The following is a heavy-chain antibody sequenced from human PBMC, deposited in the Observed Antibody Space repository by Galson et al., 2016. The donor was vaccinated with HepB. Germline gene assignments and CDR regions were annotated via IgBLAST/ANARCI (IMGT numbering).Heavy chain of an antibody. D-gene: IGHD2/OR15-2a*01. CDR2: LYYTGGT. J-gene: IGHJ5*02. V-gene: IGHV4-59*11. CDR1: GDSINSHY. CDR3: ARGHCDSTTQLNWFDP. Sequence: ETLSHTCIVSGDSINSHYWSWIRQPPGKGLEWIGYLYYTGGTNYNPSLKSRVAMSIDTSKNQFSLKLSSVTAADTAMYYCARGHCDSTTQLNWFDPWGQGTLVTVSS.